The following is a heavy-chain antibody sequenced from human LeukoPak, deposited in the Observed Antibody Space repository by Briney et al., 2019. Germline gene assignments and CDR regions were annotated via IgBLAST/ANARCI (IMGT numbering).Heavy chain of an antibody. CDR1: GFTFKDYW. CDR2: INSDGIST. CDR3: ARGAIAVAGPRRAFDI. D-gene: IGHD6-19*01. Sequence: GGSLRLSCAASGFTFKDYWMHWVRQVPGKGLVWVSRINSDGISTNYADSVKGRFTISRDNAKNTLYLQMNTLRAEDTAVYYCARGAIAVAGPRRAFDIWGQGTMVTVSS. V-gene: IGHV3-74*01. J-gene: IGHJ3*02.